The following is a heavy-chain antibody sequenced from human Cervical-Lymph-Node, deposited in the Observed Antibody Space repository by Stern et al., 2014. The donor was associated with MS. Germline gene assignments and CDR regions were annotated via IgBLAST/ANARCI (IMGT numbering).Heavy chain of an antibody. J-gene: IGHJ3*02. CDR3: ARLSSDAFDI. CDR2: IHYNGNT. V-gene: IGHV4-31*03. CDR1: GGSISSGSSY. Sequence: QVQLQESGPGLVKPSQTLSLTCSVSGGSISSGSSYWSWIRPHPGQGLELIAYIHYNGNTYYNSSLKSRVHLAADTSKNQFSLELSSVTAADTAVYYCARLSSDAFDIWGQGTLVTVSS.